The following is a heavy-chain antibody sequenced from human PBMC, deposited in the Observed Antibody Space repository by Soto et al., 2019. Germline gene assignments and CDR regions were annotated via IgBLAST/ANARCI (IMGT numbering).Heavy chain of an antibody. CDR1: GGSLRSCY. V-gene: IGHV4-59*01. J-gene: IGHJ3*02. CDR2: IYYSGST. Sequence: SDARCLTWSVSGGSLRSCYWSWIRQHPGKELEWIGYIYYSGSTNYNPSLKSRVTISVDTSKNQFSLKLSSVNAADTAVYYCARAEAGRWIQLWVDAFDIWGQGTMVTV. D-gene: IGHD5-18*01. CDR3: ARAEAGRWIQLWVDAFDI.